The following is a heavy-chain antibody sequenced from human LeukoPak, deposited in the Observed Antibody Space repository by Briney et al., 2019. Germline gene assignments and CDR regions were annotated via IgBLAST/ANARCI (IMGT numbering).Heavy chain of an antibody. CDR1: GGSISSSSYY. CDR3: ARRQLQWELPLKAFDI. V-gene: IGHV4-39*01. Sequence: SETLSLTCTVSGGSISSSSYYWGWIRQPPGKGLEWIGSIYYSGSTYYNPSLKSRVTISVDTSKNQFSLKLSSVTAADTAVYYCARRQLQWELPLKAFDIWGQGTMVTVSS. J-gene: IGHJ3*02. CDR2: IYYSGST. D-gene: IGHD1-26*01.